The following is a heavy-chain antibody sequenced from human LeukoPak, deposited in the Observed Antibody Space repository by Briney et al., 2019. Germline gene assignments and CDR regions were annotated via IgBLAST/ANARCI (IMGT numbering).Heavy chain of an antibody. CDR2: ISGSGGST. CDR3: AKDIAARPGYNWFDP. Sequence: EGSLRLSCAASGFTFSSYAMSWVRQAPGKGLEWVSAISGSGGSTYYADSVKGRFTISRDNSKNTLYLQMNSLRAEDTAVYYCAKDIAARPGYNWFDPWGQGTLVTVSS. V-gene: IGHV3-23*01. D-gene: IGHD6-6*01. J-gene: IGHJ5*02. CDR1: GFTFSSYA.